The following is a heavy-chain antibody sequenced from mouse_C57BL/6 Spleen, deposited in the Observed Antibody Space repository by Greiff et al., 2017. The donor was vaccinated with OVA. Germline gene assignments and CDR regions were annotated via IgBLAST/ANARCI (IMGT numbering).Heavy chain of an antibody. V-gene: IGHV3-6*01. J-gene: IGHJ2*02. CDR3: AREGYDYILDY. CDR1: GYSITSGYY. D-gene: IGHD2-4*01. Sequence: DVKLVESGPGLVKPSQSLPLTCSVTGYSITSGYYWNWIRQFPGNKLEWMGYISYDGSNNYNPSLKNRISITRDTAKNQLFLKLNSVTTEDTATYYCAREGYDYILDYWGQGTSLTVSS. CDR2: ISYDGSN.